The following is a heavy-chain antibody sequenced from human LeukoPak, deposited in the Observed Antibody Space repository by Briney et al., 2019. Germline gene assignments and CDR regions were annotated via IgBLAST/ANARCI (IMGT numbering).Heavy chain of an antibody. J-gene: IGHJ6*02. V-gene: IGHV1-2*02. CDR1: GYTFTGYY. CDR2: IDPNSGGT. D-gene: IGHD3-22*01. CDR3: ARDFYYDSSGYQALGGMDV. Sequence: ASVKVSCKASGYTFTGYYMHWVRQAPGQGLEWTGWIDPNSGGTNYAQKFRGRVTMTRDTSISKAYMELRRLRSDDTAVYYCARDFYYDSSGYQALGGMDVWGQGTTVTVSS.